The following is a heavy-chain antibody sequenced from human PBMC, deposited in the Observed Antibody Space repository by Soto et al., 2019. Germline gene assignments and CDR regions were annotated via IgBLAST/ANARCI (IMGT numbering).Heavy chain of an antibody. V-gene: IGHV4-59*08. CDR2: IHYSGST. CDR3: ARRYCAGGSCHSGFDY. D-gene: IGHD2-15*01. J-gene: IGHJ4*02. Sequence: SETLSLTCTVSGVSISNYYWSWIRQPPGKGLEWIGYIHYSGSTNYNPALKSRVTMSVDTSKNQFSLTLSSLTAADTAVYYCARRYCAGGSCHSGFDYWGQGPPVTVSS. CDR1: GVSISNYY.